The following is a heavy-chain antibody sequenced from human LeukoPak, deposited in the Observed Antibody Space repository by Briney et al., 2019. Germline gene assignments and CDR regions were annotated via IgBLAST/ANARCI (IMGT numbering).Heavy chain of an antibody. V-gene: IGHV4-59*01. J-gene: IGHJ4*02. CDR2: IHFGGSA. CDR3: ARGYSTSWTYYYDS. CDR1: NGAISGYC. D-gene: IGHD6-13*01. Sequence: QVQLQKSGPGLVKPSQTLSLTCTVSNGAISGYCWGWIRQAPGKGPDWIGHIHFGGSAIYNPSLTRRVTVSVDTSKNHFSLKLTSVTAADTAVYYCARGYSTSWTYYYDSWGQGALVTVSS.